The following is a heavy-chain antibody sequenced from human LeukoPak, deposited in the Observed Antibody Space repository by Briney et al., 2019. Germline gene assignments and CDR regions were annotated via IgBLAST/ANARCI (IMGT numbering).Heavy chain of an antibody. J-gene: IGHJ4*02. D-gene: IGHD1-26*01. CDR3: AALIIGRPFDY. CDR2: IKQDGSET. CDR1: GFTFSSYS. Sequence: PGGSLRLSCAASGFTFSSYSMNWVRQTPGKGLEYMASIKQDGSETYYVDSVKGRFTISRDNAKDSLDLQMNNLRAEDTAVYYCAALIIGRPFDYWGQGTLVIVSS. V-gene: IGHV3-7*03.